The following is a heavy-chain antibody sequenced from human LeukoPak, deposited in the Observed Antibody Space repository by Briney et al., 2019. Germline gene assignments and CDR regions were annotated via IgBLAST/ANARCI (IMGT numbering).Heavy chain of an antibody. CDR2: ISYHARDQ. J-gene: IGHJ4*02. Sequence: GGSLRLSCTASGFTFSDHAMHRVRQAPGKGLEWVTVISYHARDQFYADSVKGRFTVSRDNSRNTLYLQMNSQRAEDSAVYYCAAQPCINGICYLDYWGQGTLVTVSS. D-gene: IGHD2-8*01. V-gene: IGHV3-30*04. CDR1: GFTFSDHA. CDR3: AAQPCINGICYLDY.